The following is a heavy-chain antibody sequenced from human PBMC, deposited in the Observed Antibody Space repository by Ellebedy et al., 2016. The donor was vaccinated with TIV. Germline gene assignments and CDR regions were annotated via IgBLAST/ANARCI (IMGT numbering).Heavy chain of an antibody. D-gene: IGHD1-7*01. CDR2: VNHNGEIT. CDR3: ARSQNYFDP. J-gene: IGHJ5*02. Sequence: MPSETLSLTCAVYGGSLKSKYWTWIRQPPGKGLEWIGEVNHNGEITNYNPSLKSPFTISLDTSKNQIFLTLSSVTAADTAVYYCARSQNYFDPWGQGTLVTFSS. V-gene: IGHV4-34*01. CDR1: GGSLKSKY.